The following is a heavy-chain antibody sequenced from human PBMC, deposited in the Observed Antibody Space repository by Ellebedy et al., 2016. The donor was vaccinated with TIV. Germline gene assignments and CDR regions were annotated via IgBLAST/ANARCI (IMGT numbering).Heavy chain of an antibody. CDR2: INPDSGGT. CDR3: ARVRRGSSGMDV. D-gene: IGHD2-2*01. V-gene: IGHV1-2*02. J-gene: IGHJ6*02. Sequence: ASVKVSCKASGYTFTAYYLHWVRQAPGQGLEWMGWINPDSGGTNFAQKFQGRVSMTRDASINTAYMQLSRLQSDDPAVYYCARVRRGSSGMDVWGQGTTVTVSS. CDR1: GYTFTAYY.